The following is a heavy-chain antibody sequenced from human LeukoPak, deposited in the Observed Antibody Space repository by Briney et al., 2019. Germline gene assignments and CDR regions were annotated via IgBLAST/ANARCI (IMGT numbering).Heavy chain of an antibody. CDR3: ARRYSSGWTYYFDY. J-gene: IGHJ4*02. Sequence: KPSETLSLTCSVSGGSISTYFWSWIRQPPGKGLEYIGYIYYTGSTNYNPSLKSRVTISVDTSKNQFSLKLSSVTAADTAVYYCARRYSSGWTYYFDYWGQGTLVTVSS. CDR2: IYYTGST. D-gene: IGHD6-19*01. CDR1: GGSISTYF. V-gene: IGHV4-59*08.